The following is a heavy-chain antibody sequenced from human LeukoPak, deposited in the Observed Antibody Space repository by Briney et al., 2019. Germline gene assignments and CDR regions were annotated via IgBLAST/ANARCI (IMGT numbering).Heavy chain of an antibody. Sequence: GESLKISCQGPGYSFTSYWIGWVRRMPGKGLEWMGIIYPGDSDTRYSPSFQGQVTISADKSISTAYLQWSSLKASDTAMYYCARHVGGGDIVVVPAGFDPWGQGTLVTVSS. D-gene: IGHD2-2*01. CDR1: GYSFTSYW. J-gene: IGHJ5*02. CDR3: ARHVGGGDIVVVPAGFDP. V-gene: IGHV5-51*01. CDR2: IYPGDSDT.